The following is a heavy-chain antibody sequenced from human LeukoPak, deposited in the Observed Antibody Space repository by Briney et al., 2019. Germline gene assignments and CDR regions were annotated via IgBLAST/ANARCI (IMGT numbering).Heavy chain of an antibody. CDR2: IIPIFGTA. Sequence: GASVKVSCKASGGTFSSYAISWVRQAPGQGLEWMGEIIPIFGTANYAQKFQGRVTITTDESTSTAYMELSSLRSEDTAVYYCARDRGHSPPSRYMDVWGKGTTVTVSS. CDR1: GGTFSSYA. V-gene: IGHV1-69*05. J-gene: IGHJ6*03. D-gene: IGHD2-15*01. CDR3: ARDRGHSPPSRYMDV.